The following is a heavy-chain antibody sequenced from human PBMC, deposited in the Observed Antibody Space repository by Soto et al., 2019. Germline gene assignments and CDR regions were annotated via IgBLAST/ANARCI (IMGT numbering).Heavy chain of an antibody. CDR3: ARDLIAVAADVNFDY. CDR1: GYTFTGYY. Sequence: VASVKVSCKASGYTFTGYYMHWVRQAPGQGLEWMGWINPNSGGTNYAQKFQGRVTMTRDTSISTAYMELSRLRFDDTAVYYCARDLIAVAADVNFDYWGQGTLVTVSS. D-gene: IGHD6-19*01. J-gene: IGHJ4*02. CDR2: INPNSGGT. V-gene: IGHV1-2*02.